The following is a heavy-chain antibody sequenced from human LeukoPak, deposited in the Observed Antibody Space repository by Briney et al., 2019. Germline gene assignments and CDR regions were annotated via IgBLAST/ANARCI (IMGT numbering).Heavy chain of an antibody. CDR1: GFTFGDYA. CDR3: TSGTDDYGDYGLFFPFDY. CDR2: IRSKAYGGTT. D-gene: IGHD4-17*01. Sequence: GGSLRLSCTASGFTFGDYAMSWFRQAPGKGLEWVGFIRSKAYGGTTEYAASVKGRFTISRDDSKSIAYLQMNSLKTEDTAVYYCTSGTDDYGDYGLFFPFDYWGQGTLVTVSS. J-gene: IGHJ4*02. V-gene: IGHV3-49*03.